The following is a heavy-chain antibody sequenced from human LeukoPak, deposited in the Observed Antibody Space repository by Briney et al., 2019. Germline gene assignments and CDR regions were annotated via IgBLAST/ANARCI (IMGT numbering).Heavy chain of an antibody. J-gene: IGHJ4*02. V-gene: IGHV3-53*05. CDR1: GLTVSSNC. CDR2: IYSGGST. D-gene: IGHD6-19*01. CDR3: AKDVVGQQWLENY. Sequence: GGCLRLSCAASGLTVSSNCMSWVRQAPGKGLEWVSFIYSGGSTYYTDSVKGRFTISRDNSKSTLSLQMNSLRAEDTAMYYCAKDVVGQQWLENYWGQGTLVTVSS.